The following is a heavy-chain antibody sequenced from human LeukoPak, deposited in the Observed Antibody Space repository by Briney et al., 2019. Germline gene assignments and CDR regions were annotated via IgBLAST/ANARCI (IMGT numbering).Heavy chain of an antibody. D-gene: IGHD6-19*01. CDR2: IYYSGST. J-gene: IGHJ6*02. CDR3: ARQEQWLRGVYYYYGMDV. V-gene: IGHV4-39*01. Sequence: PSETLSLTCTVSGGSIGSSSYYWGWIRQPPGKGLEWIGSIYYSGSTYYNPSLKSRVTISVDTSKNQFSLKLSSVTAADTAVYYCARQEQWLRGVYYYYGMDVWGQGTTVTVSS. CDR1: GGSIGSSSYY.